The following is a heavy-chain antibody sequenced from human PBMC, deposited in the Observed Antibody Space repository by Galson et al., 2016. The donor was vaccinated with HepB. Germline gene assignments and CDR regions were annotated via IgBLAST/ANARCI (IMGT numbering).Heavy chain of an antibody. CDR3: ARGGRYFDWLLVRDADFDY. D-gene: IGHD3-9*01. Sequence: SLRLSCAASGFTFSDFYMSWIRQAPGKGLEWVSYISSSGNTIYYAYSVKGRFTISRDNAKNSLYLEMNSLRADDTAVYYCARGGRYFDWLLVRDADFDYWGQGTLVTVSS. J-gene: IGHJ4*02. V-gene: IGHV3-11*01. CDR2: ISSSGNTI. CDR1: GFTFSDFY.